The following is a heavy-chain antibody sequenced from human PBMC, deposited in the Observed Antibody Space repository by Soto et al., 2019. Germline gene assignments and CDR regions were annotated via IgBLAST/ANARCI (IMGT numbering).Heavy chain of an antibody. V-gene: IGHV3-23*01. Sequence: GGSLRLSCAASGFTFSSYAMSWVRQAPGKGLEWVSVICGTSNSTYYADSVKGRFTISRDNSKNTLYLQMSSLRADDTALYYCAKTSGGSCYSNLDYWGQGTLVT. CDR3: AKTSGGSCYSNLDY. CDR2: ICGTSNST. J-gene: IGHJ4*02. D-gene: IGHD2-15*01. CDR1: GFTFSSYA.